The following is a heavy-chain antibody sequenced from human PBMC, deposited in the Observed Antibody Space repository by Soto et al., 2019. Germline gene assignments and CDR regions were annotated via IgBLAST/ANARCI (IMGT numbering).Heavy chain of an antibody. CDR3: ARVVNGMPGGDY. D-gene: IGHD1-26*01. CDR2: FNTNNGET. J-gene: IGHJ4*02. CDR1: GYTFINYP. Sequence: QVRLVKSGTEVKKPGASVMLSCKAYGYTFINYPIIWVRQARGQGLEWMGWFNTNNGETKYAQRFQDRFTMTTDASTSTAYMELRSLTSDDTAVFYCARVVNGMPGGDYWGQGTPVTVSS. V-gene: IGHV1-18*01.